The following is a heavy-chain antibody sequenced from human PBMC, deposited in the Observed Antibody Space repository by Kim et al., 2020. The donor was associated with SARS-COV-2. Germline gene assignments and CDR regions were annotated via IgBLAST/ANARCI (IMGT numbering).Heavy chain of an antibody. V-gene: IGHV1-46*01. J-gene: IGHJ6*02. D-gene: IGHD6-19*01. CDR3: ARTKRIAVRGMDV. Sequence: YAQKFQGRVTMTRDTSTSTVYMELSSLRSEDTAVYYCARTKRIAVRGMDVWGQGTTVTVSS.